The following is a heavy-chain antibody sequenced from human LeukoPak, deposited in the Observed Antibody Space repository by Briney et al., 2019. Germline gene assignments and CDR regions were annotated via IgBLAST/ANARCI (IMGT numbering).Heavy chain of an antibody. CDR1: GHTLSEVS. D-gene: IGHD2-2*02. CDR3: ATSDRQFCSPSSCYMPFDF. J-gene: IGHJ4*02. CDR2: FDPRGGET. Sequence: ASVTVSCKVSGHTLSEVSMHWVRQAPGQGLEWVGGFDPRGGETVLAQKFQGRVTLTEDTSADTSSIELRSLRSEDTAVYYCATSDRQFCSPSSCYMPFDFWGLGTLVTVSS. V-gene: IGHV1-24*01.